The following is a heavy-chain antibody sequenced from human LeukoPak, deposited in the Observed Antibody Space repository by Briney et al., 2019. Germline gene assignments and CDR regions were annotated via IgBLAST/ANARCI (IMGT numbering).Heavy chain of an antibody. J-gene: IGHJ2*01. V-gene: IGHV4-4*07. CDR2: IYTSGST. D-gene: IGHD4-17*01. Sequence: SETLSLTCTVSGGSISSYYWSWIRQPAGKGLEWIGRIYTSGSTNYNPSLKSRVTISVDTSENQFSLKLSSVTAADTAVYYCARKGTDYGGNWYFDLWGRGTLVTVSS. CDR1: GGSISSYY. CDR3: ARKGTDYGGNWYFDL.